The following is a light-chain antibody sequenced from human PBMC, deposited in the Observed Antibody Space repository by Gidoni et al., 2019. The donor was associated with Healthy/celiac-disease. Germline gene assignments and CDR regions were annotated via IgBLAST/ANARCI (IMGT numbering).Light chain of an antibody. V-gene: IGKV2D-29*02. CDR3: MQSMQLPSLT. CDR2: EVS. J-gene: IGKJ4*01. Sequence: DIEMTQTPLSLSVTPGQPAAISCKSSQSLLHSDGQTYLYWYLQKPGQSPQLLIYEVSNRFPEVPDRFSGSGSGTDFTLKISRVEAEDVGVYYCMQSMQLPSLTFGGXTKVEIK. CDR1: QSLLHSDGQTY.